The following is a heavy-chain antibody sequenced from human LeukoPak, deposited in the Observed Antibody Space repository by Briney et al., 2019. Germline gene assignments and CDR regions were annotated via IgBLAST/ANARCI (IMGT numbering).Heavy chain of an antibody. CDR3: ARHQGGNYDSSGYPDAFDI. D-gene: IGHD3-22*01. J-gene: IGHJ3*02. Sequence: GESLKISCKGSGYSFTSYWIAWVRQMPGKGLEWMGIIYPGDSDTRYSPSFQGQVTISADKSISTAYLQWSSLKASDTAMYYCARHQGGNYDSSGYPDAFDIWGQGTMVTVSS. V-gene: IGHV5-51*01. CDR2: IYPGDSDT. CDR1: GYSFTSYW.